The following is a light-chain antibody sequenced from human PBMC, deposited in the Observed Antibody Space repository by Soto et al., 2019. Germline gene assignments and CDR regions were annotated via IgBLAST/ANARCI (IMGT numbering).Light chain of an antibody. J-gene: IGLJ2*01. CDR1: SSNIGAGYD. CDR3: HSYDSSLSGSV. CDR2: AIT. V-gene: IGLV1-40*01. Sequence: QSVLTQPPSVSGALGQRVTISCTGSSSNIGAGYDVHWYQRIPGTAPKLLIYAITNRPSGVPDRFSGSKSDTSASLAITGLQAEDEADYYCHSYDSSLSGSVFGGGTKLTVL.